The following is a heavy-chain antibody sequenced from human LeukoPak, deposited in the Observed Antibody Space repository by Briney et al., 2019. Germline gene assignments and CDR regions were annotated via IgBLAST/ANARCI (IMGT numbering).Heavy chain of an antibody. CDR2: IIPILGIA. Sequence: ASVKVSCKASGGTFSSNAISWVRQAPGQGLEWMGRIIPILGIANYAQKFQGRVTITADKSTSTAYMELSSLRSEDTAVYYCAESRIAARPRFDYWGQGTLVTVSS. CDR3: AESRIAARPRFDY. J-gene: IGHJ4*02. V-gene: IGHV1-69*04. CDR1: GGTFSSNA. D-gene: IGHD6-6*01.